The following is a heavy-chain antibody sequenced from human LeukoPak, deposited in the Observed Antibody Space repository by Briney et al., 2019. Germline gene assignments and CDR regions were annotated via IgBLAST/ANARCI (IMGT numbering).Heavy chain of an antibody. CDR2: IYYSGSA. Sequence: SQTLSLTCTVSGGSLSSGSDYWSWIRQSAGKGLEWIGGIYYSGSAYYNPSLKSRVTMFIDSSKIQFSLELSSVTAADTAIYYCVRRPRTYFDFWGQGILVTVSS. V-gene: IGHV4-39*01. J-gene: IGHJ4*02. CDR3: VRRPRTYFDF. D-gene: IGHD3/OR15-3a*01. CDR1: GGSLSSGSDY.